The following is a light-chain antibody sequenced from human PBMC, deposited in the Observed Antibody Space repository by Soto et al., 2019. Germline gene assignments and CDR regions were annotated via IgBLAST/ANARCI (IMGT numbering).Light chain of an antibody. CDR3: QQYYSTTYT. J-gene: IGKJ2*01. CDR1: QSVSSSY. CDR2: GAS. V-gene: IGKV3-20*01. Sequence: EIVLTQSPGTLSLSPGERATLSCRASQSVSSSYLAWYQQKPGQAPRLLIYGASSRATGIPDRFSGSGSGTDFTLTISRLEPEDFAVYYCQQYYSTTYTFGQGTKLEIK.